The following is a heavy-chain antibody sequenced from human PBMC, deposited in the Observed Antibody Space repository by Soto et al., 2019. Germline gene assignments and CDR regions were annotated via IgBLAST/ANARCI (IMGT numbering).Heavy chain of an antibody. CDR1: GDSFTGFW. CDR2: IYPRDSDT. V-gene: IGHV5-51*01. Sequence: RESLKISCKVSGDSFTGFWIGWVRQMPGKGLEWLGSIYPRDSDTRYSPSFQGQVTISADKSLSTAYLQWNSLQASDTAIYYCARQHPLDSRVWYTWGQGTLVTVLL. J-gene: IGHJ4*02. D-gene: IGHD6-19*01. CDR3: ARQHPLDSRVWYT.